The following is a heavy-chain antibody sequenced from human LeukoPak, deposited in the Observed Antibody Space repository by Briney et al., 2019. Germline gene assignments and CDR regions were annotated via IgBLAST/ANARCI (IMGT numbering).Heavy chain of an antibody. Sequence: GGSLRLSCAASGFTFSSYAMSWVRQAPGKGLEWVSAISGSGGSTYYADSVKGRFTISRDNSKNTLYLQMNSLRAEDTAVYYCAKALAAGTKEYYLDYWGQGTLVTVSS. D-gene: IGHD6-13*01. J-gene: IGHJ4*02. CDR2: ISGSGGST. CDR3: AKALAAGTKEYYLDY. CDR1: GFTFSSYA. V-gene: IGHV3-23*01.